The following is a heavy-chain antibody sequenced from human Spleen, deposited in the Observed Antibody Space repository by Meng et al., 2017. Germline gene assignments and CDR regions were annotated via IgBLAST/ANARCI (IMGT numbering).Heavy chain of an antibody. V-gene: IGHV1-69*13. CDR3: AKKAGNYNSTTCYSLDY. D-gene: IGHD2-2*01. J-gene: IGHJ4*02. CDR1: GGIFSNYV. CDR2: INAIFGTT. Sequence: SVKVSCKAPGGIFSNYVIGWVRQAPGQGLEWMGGINAIFGTTNYAQKFHNRVTITSDESTSTVYMELTRLTSEETAVYFCAKKAGNYNSTTCYSLDYWGQGTLVTVSS.